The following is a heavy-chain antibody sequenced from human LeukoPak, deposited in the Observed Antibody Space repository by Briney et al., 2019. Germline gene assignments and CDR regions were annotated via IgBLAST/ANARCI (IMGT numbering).Heavy chain of an antibody. D-gene: IGHD4-17*01. V-gene: IGHV4-4*02. Sequence: SETLSLTCAVSGGSISSSSTNCWTWVRQPPGKGLEWIGEVYHSGATNYNPSLKSRVTMLLDKSKNQFSLKLNSVTAADTAVYYCASSGMTTVTSWFDPWGQGTLVTVSS. CDR3: ASSGMTTVTSWFDP. CDR2: VYHSGAT. J-gene: IGHJ5*02. CDR1: GGSISSSSTNC.